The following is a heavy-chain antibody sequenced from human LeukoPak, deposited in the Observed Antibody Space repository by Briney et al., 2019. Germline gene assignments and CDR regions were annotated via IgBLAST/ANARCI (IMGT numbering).Heavy chain of an antibody. D-gene: IGHD6-19*01. CDR3: ATDLMRQWLVRGWFEN. Sequence: SETLSLTCAVYGGSFSGYYWNWIRQPPGKGLEWIGEINDSGSTNYNPSLKSRVTISVDTSRNQFSLKLSSVTAADTAVYYCATDLMRQWLVRGWFENWSQGTLVTVSS. V-gene: IGHV4-34*01. CDR2: INDSGST. CDR1: GGSFSGYY. J-gene: IGHJ5*02.